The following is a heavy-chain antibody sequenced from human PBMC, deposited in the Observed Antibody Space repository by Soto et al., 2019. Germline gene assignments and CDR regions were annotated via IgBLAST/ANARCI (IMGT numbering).Heavy chain of an antibody. D-gene: IGHD2-21*02. Sequence: SVKVSCKASGGTFSFYTINWVRQAPGLGLEWMGRVNPILSMSNYAQKFQGRVTMTADKSTSTAYMELRSLRSEDTAFYYCAKFKVTANRAFDYWGQGTLVTVSS. CDR2: VNPILSMS. CDR1: GGTFSFYT. CDR3: AKFKVTANRAFDY. J-gene: IGHJ4*02. V-gene: IGHV1-69*02.